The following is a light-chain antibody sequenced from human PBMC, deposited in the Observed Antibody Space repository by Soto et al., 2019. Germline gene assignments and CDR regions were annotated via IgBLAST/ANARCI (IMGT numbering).Light chain of an antibody. V-gene: IGLV1-47*01. CDR3: AVWDDSLSGPV. J-gene: IGLJ2*01. CDR2: WNN. Sequence: QAVVTQPPSVSGTPGQRVTISCSGSKSNIGKNYVYWYQQLQGTAPKFFIYWNNRRPSGVPVRFSGSKSGTSASLAISGLRCEDEAVYDCAVWDDSLSGPVFGGGTKLTVL. CDR1: KSNIGKNY.